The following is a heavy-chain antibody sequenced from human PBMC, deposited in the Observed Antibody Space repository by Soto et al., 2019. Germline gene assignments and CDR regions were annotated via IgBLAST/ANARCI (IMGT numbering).Heavy chain of an antibody. Sequence: ASVKVSCKASGYTFATYAISWVRQAPGQGLEWVGWISAYNSNTNYAQKLQGRVTMTTDTSTSTAYMELRSLRSDDTAVYYCARGGASDYYYGMDVWGQGTTVTVAS. CDR3: ARGGASDYYYGMDV. CDR2: ISAYNSNT. CDR1: GYTFATYA. J-gene: IGHJ6*02. V-gene: IGHV1-18*01.